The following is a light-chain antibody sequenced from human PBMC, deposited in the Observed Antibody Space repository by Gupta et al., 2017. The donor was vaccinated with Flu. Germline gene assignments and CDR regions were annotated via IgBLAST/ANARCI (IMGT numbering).Light chain of an antibody. Sequence: DIQITQSPSSLSASVGDRVTITCRASQSVSGYVNWYQQRPGKAPKLLISDVSNLQSGVPSTFRGSGSVTDFTLTISNLQAEDSATYYCQQDFGVPLTFGGGTKVDIK. CDR3: QQDFGVPLT. CDR2: DVS. V-gene: IGKV1-39*01. CDR1: QSVSGY. J-gene: IGKJ4*01.